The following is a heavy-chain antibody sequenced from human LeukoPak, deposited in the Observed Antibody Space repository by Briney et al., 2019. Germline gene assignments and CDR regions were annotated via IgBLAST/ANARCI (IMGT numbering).Heavy chain of an antibody. D-gene: IGHD3-10*01. Sequence: GGSLRLSCAGSGFTFSNYAMNWVGQAPGKGLEWVSAISARADSTYYAGSVKGLFSISRDNSKSTLYLQMNSLRAEDTAVYYCAKDHDYYNSGPVWGQGTMVTVSS. V-gene: IGHV3-23*01. CDR2: ISARADST. J-gene: IGHJ3*01. CDR3: AKDHDYYNSGPV. CDR1: GFTFSNYA.